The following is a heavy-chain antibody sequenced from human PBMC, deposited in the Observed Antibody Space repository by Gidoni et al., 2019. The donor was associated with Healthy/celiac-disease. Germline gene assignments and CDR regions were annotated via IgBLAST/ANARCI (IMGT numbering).Heavy chain of an antibody. CDR3: AKDRTGTGAMVRGATFDY. J-gene: IGHJ4*02. V-gene: IGHV3-23*01. CDR1: GFTFSSYA. Sequence: EVQLLESGGGLVQPGGSLRLSCAASGFTFSSYAMSWVRQAPGKGLEWVSAISGSGGSTYYADSVKGRFTISRDNSKNTLYLQMNSLRAEDTAVYYCAKDRTGTGAMVRGATFDYWGQGTLVTVSS. D-gene: IGHD3-10*01. CDR2: ISGSGGST.